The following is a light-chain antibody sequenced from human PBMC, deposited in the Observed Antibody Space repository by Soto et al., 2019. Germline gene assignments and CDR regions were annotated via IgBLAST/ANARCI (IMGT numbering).Light chain of an antibody. J-gene: IGKJ2*01. CDR1: QTISTY. V-gene: IGKV1-39*01. CDR3: QQSLGIPYT. CDR2: AAS. Sequence: DIQMTQSPSALSASVGGRVTITCRASQTISTYLNWYQQKPGKAPKLLIYAASTLQSGVPSRFSGSGSGTDFTLTISSLQPEDFATYYCQQSLGIPYTFGQGTRLEIK.